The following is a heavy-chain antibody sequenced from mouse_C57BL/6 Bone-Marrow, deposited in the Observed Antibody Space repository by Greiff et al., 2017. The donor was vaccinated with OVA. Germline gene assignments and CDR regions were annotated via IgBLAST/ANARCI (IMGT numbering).Heavy chain of an antibody. V-gene: IGHV1-55*01. CDR3: ARGELGYAMDY. CDR2: IYPGSGST. J-gene: IGHJ4*01. D-gene: IGHD4-1*01. Sequence: QVQLKQPGAELVKPGASVKMSCKASGYTFTSYWITWVKQRPGQGLEWIGDIYPGSGSTNYNEKFKSKATLTVDTSSSTAYMQLSSLTSEDSAVYYCARGELGYAMDYWGQGTSVTVSS. CDR1: GYTFTSYW.